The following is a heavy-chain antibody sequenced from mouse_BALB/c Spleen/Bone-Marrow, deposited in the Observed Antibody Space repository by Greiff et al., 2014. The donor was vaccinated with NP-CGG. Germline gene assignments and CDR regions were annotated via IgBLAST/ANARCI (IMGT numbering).Heavy chain of an antibody. V-gene: IGHV5-17*02. D-gene: IGHD2-2*01. CDR2: ISSGSSTI. CDR1: GFTFSSFG. J-gene: IGHJ4*01. Sequence: VQVVESGGGLVRPGGSRKLSCAASGFTFSSFGMHWVRQAPEKGLEWVAYISSGSSTIYYADTVKGRFTISRDNPKNTLFLQMTSLRSEDTAMYYCARYGYYDAMDYWGQGTSVTVSS. CDR3: ARYGYYDAMDY.